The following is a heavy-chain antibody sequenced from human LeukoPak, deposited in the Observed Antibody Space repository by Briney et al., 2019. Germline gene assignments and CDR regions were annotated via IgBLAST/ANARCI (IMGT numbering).Heavy chain of an antibody. V-gene: IGHV4-31*03. CDR3: ASTDYGGYFDY. D-gene: IGHD4-23*01. CDR2: IYYSGST. J-gene: IGHJ4*02. CDR1: GGSISSGGYY. Sequence: PSETLSLTCTVSGGSISSGGYYWSWIRQHPGKGLEWIGYIYYSGSTYYNLSLKSRVTISVDTSKNQFSLKLSSVTAADTAVYYCASTDYGGYFDYWGQGTLVTVSS.